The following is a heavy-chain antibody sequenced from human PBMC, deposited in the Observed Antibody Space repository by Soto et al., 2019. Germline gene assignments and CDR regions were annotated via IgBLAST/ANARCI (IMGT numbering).Heavy chain of an antibody. Sequence: ASVKFSCKASGYTFTSYDINWVRQATGQGLEWMGWMNPNSGNTGYAQKFQGRVTMTRNTSISTAYMELSSLRSEDTAVYYCASSTVTYCSGGSCPNDAFDIWGQGTMVTVSS. V-gene: IGHV1-8*01. J-gene: IGHJ3*02. CDR1: GYTFTSYD. CDR2: MNPNSGNT. D-gene: IGHD2-15*01. CDR3: ASSTVTYCSGGSCPNDAFDI.